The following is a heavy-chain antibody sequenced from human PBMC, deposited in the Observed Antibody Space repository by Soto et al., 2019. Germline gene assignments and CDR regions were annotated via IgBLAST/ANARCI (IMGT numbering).Heavy chain of an antibody. J-gene: IGHJ4*02. CDR1: GFTFSSYG. V-gene: IGHV3-30*18. Sequence: PGGSLRLSCAASGFTFSSYGMHWVRQAPGKGLEWVAVISYDGSNKYYADSVKGRFTISRDNSKNTLYLQMNSLRAGDTAVYYCAKDSGRTSGYWGQGTLVTVSS. CDR2: ISYDGSNK. CDR3: AKDSGRTSGY. D-gene: IGHD1-26*01.